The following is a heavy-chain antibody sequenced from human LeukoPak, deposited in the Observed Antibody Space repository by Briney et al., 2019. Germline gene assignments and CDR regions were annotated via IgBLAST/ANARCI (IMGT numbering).Heavy chain of an antibody. CDR2: IGTSSSTI. CDR3: ARHDYGGNSGDY. CDR1: GFTFSSYS. D-gene: IGHD4-23*01. V-gene: IGHV3-48*02. Sequence: GGSLRLSCAASGFTFSSYSMNWVRQAPGKGLEWVSYIGTSSSTIYYADSVKGRFTISRDNAENSLYLQMNRLRDEDTAVYYCARHDYGGNSGDYWGQGTLVTVSP. J-gene: IGHJ4*02.